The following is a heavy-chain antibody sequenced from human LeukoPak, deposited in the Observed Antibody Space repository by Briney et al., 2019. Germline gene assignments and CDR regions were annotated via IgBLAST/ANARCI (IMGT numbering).Heavy chain of an antibody. CDR1: GGSISSTSGY. V-gene: IGHV4-39*01. Sequence: SETLSLTCTVSGGSISSTSGYWGWIRQPPGKGLEWIGSIYYSGSTYYNPSLKSRVTISVDTSKNQFSLKLSSVTAADTAVYYCARHTYYYDSSGYYFDYWGQGTLVTVSS. CDR3: ARHTYYYDSSGYYFDY. J-gene: IGHJ4*02. CDR2: IYYSGST. D-gene: IGHD3-22*01.